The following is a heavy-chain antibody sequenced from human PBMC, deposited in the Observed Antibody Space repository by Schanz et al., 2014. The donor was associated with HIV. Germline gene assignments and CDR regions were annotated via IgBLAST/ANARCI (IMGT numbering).Heavy chain of an antibody. Sequence: EVQLLESGGGLEQPGGSLRLSCVASGFTFNNYAMTWVRQAPGKGLEWVSSISESGGRTYYADSVNGRFTISRDNSKNTLYLQMTTLRTEDTAVYYCAKPEYDSSGNSQSHFDYWGRGTLVTVSS. D-gene: IGHD3-22*01. CDR1: GFTFNNYA. CDR2: ISESGGRT. V-gene: IGHV3-23*01. CDR3: AKPEYDSSGNSQSHFDY. J-gene: IGHJ4*02.